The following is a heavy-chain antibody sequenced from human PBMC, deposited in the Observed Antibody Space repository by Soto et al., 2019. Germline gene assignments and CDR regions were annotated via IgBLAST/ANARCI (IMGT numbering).Heavy chain of an antibody. Sequence: QSGGSLRLSCAASGFTFSSYAMHWVRQAPGKGLEWVAVISYDGSNKYYADSVKGRFTISRDNSKNTLYLQMNSLRAEDTAVYYCARDRLRLSMIVHLSYWGQGTLVTVSS. J-gene: IGHJ4*02. CDR3: ARDRLRLSMIVHLSY. V-gene: IGHV3-30-3*01. CDR2: ISYDGSNK. CDR1: GFTFSSYA. D-gene: IGHD2-21*01.